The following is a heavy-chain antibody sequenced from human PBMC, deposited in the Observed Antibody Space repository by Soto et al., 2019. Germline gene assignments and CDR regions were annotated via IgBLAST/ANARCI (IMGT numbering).Heavy chain of an antibody. V-gene: IGHV3-30*18. Sequence: HPGGSLRLSCAASGFTFSSYGMHWVRQAPGKGLEWVAVISYDGSNKYYADSVKGRFTISRDNSKNTLYLQMNSLRAEDTAVYYCANDRARGAHWGQGTLVTVSS. D-gene: IGHD3-10*01. CDR2: ISYDGSNK. J-gene: IGHJ4*02. CDR1: GFTFSSYG. CDR3: ANDRARGAH.